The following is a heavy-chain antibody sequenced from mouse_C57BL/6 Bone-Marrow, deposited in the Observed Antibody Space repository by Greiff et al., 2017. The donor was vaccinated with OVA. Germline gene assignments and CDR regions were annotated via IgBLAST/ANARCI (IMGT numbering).Heavy chain of an antibody. CDR2: IYPGDGDT. CDR3: ARTRAYYSNNWYFDV. V-gene: IGHV1-80*01. D-gene: IGHD2-5*01. CDR1: GYAFSSYW. Sequence: QVQLKQSGAELVKPGASVKISCKASGYAFSSYWMNWVKQRPGKGLEWIGQIYPGDGDTNYNGKFKGKATLTADKSSSTAYMPLSSLTSEDSAVYFCARTRAYYSNNWYFDVWGTGTTVTVSS. J-gene: IGHJ1*03.